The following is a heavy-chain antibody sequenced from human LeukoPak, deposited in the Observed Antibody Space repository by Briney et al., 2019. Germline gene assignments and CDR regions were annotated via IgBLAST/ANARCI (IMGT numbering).Heavy chain of an antibody. CDR1: GVSISSSNW. Sequence: PSETLSLTCAVSGVSISSSNWWSWVRQPPGKGLEWIGEIFHSGSTNYNPSLKSRVTISVDKSKNQFSLKLSSVTAADTAVYYCARTTSRGRVYFDYWGQGTLVTVSS. CDR3: ARTTSRGRVYFDY. CDR2: IFHSGST. J-gene: IGHJ4*02. V-gene: IGHV4-4*02. D-gene: IGHD1-14*01.